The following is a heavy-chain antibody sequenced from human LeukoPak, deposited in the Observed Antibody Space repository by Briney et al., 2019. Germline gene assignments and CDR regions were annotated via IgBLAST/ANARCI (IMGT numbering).Heavy chain of an antibody. V-gene: IGHV3-74*01. Sequence: HPGGSLRLSCAASGFTFSGYWMHWVRQAPGKGLVWVARIKGDGSSMSYADSVKGRFTISRDNPRNTLYLQMNSLRAEDTAVYYCARSDWFDPWGQGTLVTVSS. CDR3: ARSDWFDP. J-gene: IGHJ5*02. CDR1: GFTFSGYW. CDR2: IKGDGSSM.